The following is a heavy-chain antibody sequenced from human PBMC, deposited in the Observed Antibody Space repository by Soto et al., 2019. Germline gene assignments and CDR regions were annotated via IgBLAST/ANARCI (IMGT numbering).Heavy chain of an antibody. CDR1: GGTFSSYA. J-gene: IGHJ6*02. V-gene: IGHV1-69*13. D-gene: IGHD3-9*01. CDR3: ARGSFDWLLRGRPSYGTDV. Sequence: SVKVSCKASGGTFSSYAISWVRQAPGQGLEWMGGIIPIFGTANYAQKFQGRVTITADESTSTAYMELSSLRSEDTAVYYCARGSFDWLLRGRPSYGTDVWGQGTTVTVSS. CDR2: IIPIFGTA.